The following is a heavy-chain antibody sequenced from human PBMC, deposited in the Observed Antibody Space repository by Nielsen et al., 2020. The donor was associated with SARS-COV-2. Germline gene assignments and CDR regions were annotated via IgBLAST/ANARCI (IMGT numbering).Heavy chain of an antibody. J-gene: IGHJ6*02. V-gene: IGHV1-2*06. CDR1: VYTFTGYY. CDR3: ARARATIFGLVMSYGMDV. CDR2: INPYSGGT. D-gene: IGHD3/OR15-3a*01. Sequence: ASVKVSCKASVYTFTGYYIHWVRQAPGQGLEWMGRINPYSGGTNYAQKFQGTVTMTRDASISTVYMELTSDDTAVYYCARARATIFGLVMSYGMDVWGQGTTVAVSS.